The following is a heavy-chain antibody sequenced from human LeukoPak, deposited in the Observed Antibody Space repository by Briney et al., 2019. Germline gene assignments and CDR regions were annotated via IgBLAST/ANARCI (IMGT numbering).Heavy chain of an antibody. CDR1: GFTVSSNY. J-gene: IGHJ6*02. D-gene: IGHD2-15*01. CDR2: TYSGGST. Sequence: GGSLRLSCAVSGFTVSSNYMSWVRQAPGKGLEWVSVTYSGGSTFYADSVKGRFTISRDNSKNTLYLQMNSLRAEDTAVYYCARGRYCSGGSCTYYYYYGMDVWGQGTTVTVSS. CDR3: ARGRYCSGGSCTYYYYYGMDV. V-gene: IGHV3-53*01.